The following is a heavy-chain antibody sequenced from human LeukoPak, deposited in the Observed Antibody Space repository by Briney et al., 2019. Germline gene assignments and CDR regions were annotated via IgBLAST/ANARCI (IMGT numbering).Heavy chain of an antibody. CDR3: ARDRTIAAAGSVGDGDYYYYMDV. CDR2: IKQDGSEK. Sequence: GGSLRLSCAASGFTFSSYWMSWVRQAPGKGLEWVANIKQDGSEKYYVDSVKGRFTISRDNAKNSLYLQMNSLRAEDTAVYYCARDRTIAAAGSVGDGDYYYYMDVWGKGTTVTISS. J-gene: IGHJ6*03. D-gene: IGHD6-13*01. V-gene: IGHV3-7*01. CDR1: GFTFSSYW.